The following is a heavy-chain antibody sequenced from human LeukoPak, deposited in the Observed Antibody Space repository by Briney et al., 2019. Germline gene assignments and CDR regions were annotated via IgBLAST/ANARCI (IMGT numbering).Heavy chain of an antibody. CDR2: IYHSGST. J-gene: IGHJ4*02. D-gene: IGHD2-15*01. CDR1: GYSISSGYY. Sequence: SETLSLTCAVSGYSISSGYYCGWIRQPPGKGLEWIGSIYHSGSTYYNPSLKSRVTISVDTSKNQFSLKLSSVTAADTAVYYCARRGVVAYFDYWGQGTLVTVSS. CDR3: ARRGVVAYFDY. V-gene: IGHV4-38-2*01.